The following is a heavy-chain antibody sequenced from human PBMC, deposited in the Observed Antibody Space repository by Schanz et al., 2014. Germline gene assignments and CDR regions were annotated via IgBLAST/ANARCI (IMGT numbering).Heavy chain of an antibody. CDR2: ISGSGGST. Sequence: EVQLVESGGGLIQPGGSLRLSCAASGFTFSSYAMSWVRQAPGKGLEWVSAISGSGGSTYYADSVKGRFTISRDNSKNALYLQMNSLRPEDTAVYYCARIGGSVFDYWAQGTLVTVSS. CDR1: GFTFSSYA. J-gene: IGHJ4*02. V-gene: IGHV3-23*04. D-gene: IGHD3-10*01. CDR3: ARIGGSVFDY.